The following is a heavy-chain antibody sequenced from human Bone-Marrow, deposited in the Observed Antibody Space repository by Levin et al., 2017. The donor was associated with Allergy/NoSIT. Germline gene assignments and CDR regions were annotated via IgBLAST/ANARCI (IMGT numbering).Heavy chain of an antibody. CDR2: ISAYNGNT. D-gene: IGHD2-2*02. J-gene: IGHJ6*02. V-gene: IGHV1-18*01. CDR1: GYTFTSYG. Sequence: GESLKISCKASGYTFTSYGISWVRQAPGQGLEWMGWISAYNGNTNYAQKLQGRVTMTTDTSTSTAYMELRSLRSDDTAVYYCARDRIVVVPAAIRGAYGMDVWGQGTTVTVSS. CDR3: ARDRIVVVPAAIRGAYGMDV.